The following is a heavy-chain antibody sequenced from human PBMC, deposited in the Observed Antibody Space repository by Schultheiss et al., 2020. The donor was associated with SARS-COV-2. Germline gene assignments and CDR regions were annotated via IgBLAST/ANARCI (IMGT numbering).Heavy chain of an antibody. CDR1: GFTFSSYA. J-gene: IGHJ4*02. CDR3: ARVGRFLEWAGDFDY. Sequence: GGSLRLSCAASGFTFSSYAMSWVRQAPGKGLEWVSAISGSGGSTYYADSVKGRFTISRDNAKNSLYMQMNSLRAEDTAVYYCARVGRFLEWAGDFDYWGQGTLVTVSS. CDR2: ISGSGGST. D-gene: IGHD3-3*01. V-gene: IGHV3-23*01.